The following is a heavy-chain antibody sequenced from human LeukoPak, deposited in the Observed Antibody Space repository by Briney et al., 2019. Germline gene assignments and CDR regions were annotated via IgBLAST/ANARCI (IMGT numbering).Heavy chain of an antibody. Sequence: GRSLRLSCAASGFTFDDYAMHWVRQAPGKGLEWVSGISWNSGSIGYADSVKGRFTISRDNAKNSLYLQMNSLRAEDTAVYYCAREPRSRWLDYWGQGTLVTVSS. CDR3: AREPRSRWLDY. CDR2: ISWNSGSI. CDR1: GFTFDDYA. J-gene: IGHJ4*02. V-gene: IGHV3-9*01. D-gene: IGHD5-24*01.